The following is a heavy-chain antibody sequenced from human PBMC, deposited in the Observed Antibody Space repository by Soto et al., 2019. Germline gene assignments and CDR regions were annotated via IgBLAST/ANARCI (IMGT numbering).Heavy chain of an antibody. D-gene: IGHD2-15*01. CDR1: GYTFTSYG. CDR3: ARDCSGGSCYHPPSY. CDR2: ISAYNGNT. Sequence: GASVKVSCKASGYTFTSYGISWVRQAPGQGLEWMGWISAYNGNTNYAQKFQGRFTMTTDTSTSTAYMELRSLRSDDTALYYCARDCSGGSCYHPPSYWGQGTLVTVSS. J-gene: IGHJ4*02. V-gene: IGHV1-18*01.